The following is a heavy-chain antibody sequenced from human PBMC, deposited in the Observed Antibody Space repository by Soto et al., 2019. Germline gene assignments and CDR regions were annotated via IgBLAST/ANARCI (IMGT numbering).Heavy chain of an antibody. CDR1: GFTFSTHW. D-gene: IGHD3-22*01. Sequence: EVQLVESGGGLVQTGGSLRLSCIASGFTFSTHWMTWVRQAPGKELEWVANIKQDGSEEYYVDSVKGRFTISRDNAKNSRFLQMNSLRAEDTAVYYCASRPSDRIYYGVFDYWGQGTLVTVSS. CDR2: IKQDGSEE. J-gene: IGHJ4*02. CDR3: ASRPSDRIYYGVFDY. V-gene: IGHV3-7*03.